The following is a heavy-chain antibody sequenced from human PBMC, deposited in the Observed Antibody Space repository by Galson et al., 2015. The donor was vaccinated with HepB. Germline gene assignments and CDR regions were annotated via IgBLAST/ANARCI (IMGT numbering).Heavy chain of an antibody. J-gene: IGHJ5*02. CDR2: ISSSGSTI. D-gene: IGHD3-10*01. CDR1: GFTFSSYE. V-gene: IGHV3-48*03. CDR3: ARTASSMVRRNNWFDP. Sequence: SLRLSCAASGFTFSSYEMNWVRQAPGKGLEWVSYISSSGSTIYYADSVKGRFTISRDNAKNSLYLQMNSLRAEDTAVYYCARTASSMVRRNNWFDPWGQGTLVTVSS.